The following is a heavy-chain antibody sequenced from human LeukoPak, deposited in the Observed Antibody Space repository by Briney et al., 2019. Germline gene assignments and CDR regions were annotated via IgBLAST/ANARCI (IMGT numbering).Heavy chain of an antibody. CDR1: GGSISSGDYY. Sequence: SETLSLTCTVSGGSISSGDYYWSWIRQPPGKGLERIGYISYSGSTYYNPSLKSRITISVDTSKNQLSLKLSSVTAADTAVYYCARATYCSSTSCYFDYYYGMDVWGQGTTVTVSS. D-gene: IGHD2-2*01. V-gene: IGHV4-30-4*01. CDR3: ARATYCSSTSCYFDYYYGMDV. CDR2: ISYSGST. J-gene: IGHJ6*02.